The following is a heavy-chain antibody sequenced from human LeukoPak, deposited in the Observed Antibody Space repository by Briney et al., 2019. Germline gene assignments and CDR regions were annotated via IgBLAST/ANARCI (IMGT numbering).Heavy chain of an antibody. CDR1: GFTFSSYS. CDR3: ARGEGDSGGNFVGDY. D-gene: IGHD4-23*01. J-gene: IGHJ4*02. V-gene: IGHV3-21*01. CDR2: ISSSSNYI. Sequence: PGGSLRLSCAASGFTFSSYSMNWVRQAPGKGLEWVSSISSSSNYIYYADSVKGRFTLSRDNAKNSLWLQMNSLRVEDMAVYYCARGEGDSGGNFVGDYWGQGTLVTVSS.